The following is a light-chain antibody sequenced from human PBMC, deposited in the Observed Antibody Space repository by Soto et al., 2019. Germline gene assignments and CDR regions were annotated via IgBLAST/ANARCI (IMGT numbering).Light chain of an antibody. J-gene: IGLJ2*01. V-gene: IGLV4-69*01. CDR1: SGHSTYA. Sequence: QAVVTQSPSASASLGASVKLTCTLSSGHSTYAIAWHQQQPEKGPRFLMRVNNDGSHIKGDGIPDRFSGSSSGAERYLTISSLQSEDDADYYCQTWGTGMVFGGGTKLTAL. CDR3: QTWGTGMV. CDR2: VNNDGSH.